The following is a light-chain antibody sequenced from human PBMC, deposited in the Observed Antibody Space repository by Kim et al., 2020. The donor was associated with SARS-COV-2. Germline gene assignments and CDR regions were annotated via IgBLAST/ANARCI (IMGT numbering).Light chain of an antibody. V-gene: IGKV1-16*01. CDR3: QQYKSFPFT. Sequence: ASIGDRVTISCRASQGISNYLAWYQQTPGRAPKPLIYAASTLESGVPSRFSGSGSGTDFTLTISSLQPEDIATYYCQQYKSFPFTFGPGTRVEIK. J-gene: IGKJ5*01. CDR2: AAS. CDR1: QGISNY.